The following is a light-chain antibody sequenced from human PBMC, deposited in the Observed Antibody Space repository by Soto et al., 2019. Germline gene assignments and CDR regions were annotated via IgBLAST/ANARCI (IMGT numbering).Light chain of an antibody. CDR1: SSDVGTYNL. Sequence: QSALTQPASVSGSPGQSITISCTGTSSDVGTYNLVSWYQQHPGKAPKLMIYEVTKRPSGVSNRFSGSKSGNTASLTISGLQAEDEADYYCSSYTSSSTLLYVFGTGTKLTVL. V-gene: IGLV2-14*02. CDR2: EVT. CDR3: SSYTSSSTLLYV. J-gene: IGLJ1*01.